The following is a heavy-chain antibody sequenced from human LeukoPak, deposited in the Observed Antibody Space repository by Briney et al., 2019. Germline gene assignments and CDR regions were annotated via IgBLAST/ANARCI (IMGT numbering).Heavy chain of an antibody. CDR1: GGSISSKTHY. Sequence: SETLSLTCTVSGGSISSKTHYWACIRQTQGKGLEWIGSVFYNGNTYYNPSLKSRVTISVDTSKNQFSLRLSSVTAADTAVYYCAKHGEDSSGYYADFFDHCGQGTLVTVSS. CDR2: VFYNGNT. CDR3: AKHGEDSSGYYADFFDH. V-gene: IGHV4-39*01. J-gene: IGHJ4*02. D-gene: IGHD3-22*01.